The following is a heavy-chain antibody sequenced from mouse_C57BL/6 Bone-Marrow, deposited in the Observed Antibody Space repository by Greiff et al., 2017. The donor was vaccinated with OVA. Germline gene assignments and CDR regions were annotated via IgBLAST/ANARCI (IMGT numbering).Heavy chain of an antibody. D-gene: IGHD1-1*01. J-gene: IGHJ1*03. CDR1: GYTFTSYG. V-gene: IGHV1-58*01. CDR2: INIGNGYT. Sequence: EVKLQESGAELVRPGSSVKMSCKTSGYTFTSYGINWVKQRPGQGLEWIGYINIGNGYTEYNEKFKVKATLTSATSSSTAYMQLRSLTSEDSSIYCCITTVVARDVYFDVWGTGTTVTVSS. CDR3: ITTVVARDVYFDV.